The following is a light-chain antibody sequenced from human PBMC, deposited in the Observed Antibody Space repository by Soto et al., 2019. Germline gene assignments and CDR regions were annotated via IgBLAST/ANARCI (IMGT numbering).Light chain of an antibody. J-gene: IGKJ1*01. V-gene: IGKV3-20*01. CDR2: GAS. CDR1: QSVSSSY. Sequence: EIVLTQSPGTLSLSPGERATLSCRASQSVSSSYLAWYQQNPGQAPRLLIYGASSRATGIPDRFSGSGSGTDFTLTISRLEPGDFAVYYCQQYGSSPQWTFGQGTKVEIK. CDR3: QQYGSSPQWT.